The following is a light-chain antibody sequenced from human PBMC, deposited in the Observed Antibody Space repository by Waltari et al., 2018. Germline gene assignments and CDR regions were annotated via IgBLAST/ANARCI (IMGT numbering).Light chain of an antibody. CDR1: SSTIGGTP. CDR3: AAWDDSLDGYV. V-gene: IGLV1-44*01. CDR2: SNN. Sequence: QSVLTQPPSASETPGQRVTISCSGSSSTIGGTPVTWYQQFPGRAPKLLIYSNNQRPSGVPDRVSGSKSGTSASLAISGLQSEDEADFYWAAWDDSLDGYVFGTGTKVTVL. J-gene: IGLJ1*01.